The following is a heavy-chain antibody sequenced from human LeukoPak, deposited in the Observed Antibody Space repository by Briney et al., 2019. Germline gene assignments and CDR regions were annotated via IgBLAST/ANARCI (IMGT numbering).Heavy chain of an antibody. V-gene: IGHV3-33*01. D-gene: IGHD6-13*01. CDR3: ARIGYTSSCFDY. J-gene: IGHJ4*02. Sequence: GGSLRLSCAASGFTFTTSGMHWVRQAPGKGLEWVAVIWHDGSEKHYVDSVKGRFTISRDNANNSVYLQMNSLRAEDTAFYYCARIGYTSSCFDYWSQGTLVAVSS. CDR1: GFTFTTSG. CDR2: IWHDGSEK.